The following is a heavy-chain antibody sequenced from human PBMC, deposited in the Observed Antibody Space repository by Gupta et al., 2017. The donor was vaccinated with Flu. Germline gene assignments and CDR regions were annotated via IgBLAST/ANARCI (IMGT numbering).Heavy chain of an antibody. Sequence: SDGSSTSYADSVKGRFTISRDNAKNTLYLQMNSLRAEDTAVYYCARDSSQSTYFDYWGQGTLVTVSS. V-gene: IGHV3-74*01. CDR2: SDGSST. J-gene: IGHJ4*02. CDR3: ARDSSQSTYFDY.